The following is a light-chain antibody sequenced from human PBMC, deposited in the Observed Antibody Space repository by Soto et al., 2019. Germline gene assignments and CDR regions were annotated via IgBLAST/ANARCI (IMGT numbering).Light chain of an antibody. J-gene: IGKJ3*01. Sequence: DIQMTQSPSSLSASVGDRVTITCQASQHVSNSVSWYQQKPGKAPQLLIYDASELEKGVPSRFSGGGSGTDFTFTISSLQPEDFATYYCHQYDHYPRTFGPGTKVEI. CDR1: QHVSNS. CDR2: DAS. CDR3: HQYDHYPRT. V-gene: IGKV1-33*01.